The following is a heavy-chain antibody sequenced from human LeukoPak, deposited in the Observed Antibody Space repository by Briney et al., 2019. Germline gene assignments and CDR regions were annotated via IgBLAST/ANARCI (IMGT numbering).Heavy chain of an antibody. CDR1: GGSFSGYY. CDR3: ARGPRRLLNIVVVPAAPNWFHP. J-gene: IGHJ5*02. D-gene: IGHD2-2*01. Sequence: SETLSLTCAVYGGSFSGYYWSWIRQPPGKGLEWIGEINHSGSTNYNPSLKSRVTISVDTSKNQFSLKLRSVTAADTAVYYCARGPRRLLNIVVVPAAPNWFHPWGQGTLVTVSS. V-gene: IGHV4-34*01. CDR2: INHSGST.